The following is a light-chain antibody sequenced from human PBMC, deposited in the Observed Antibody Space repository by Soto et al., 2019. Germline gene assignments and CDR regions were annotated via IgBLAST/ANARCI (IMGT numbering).Light chain of an antibody. Sequence: DLQMTQSPSSLSASVGDTVTITCRASQNIDIYLNWYQQKAGTAPKVLISGASNLQRGVPSRFSGSGSGTDFTLTINNLQPEDFATYFCQQTFNVPPWTFGQGTKVDVK. CDR3: QQTFNVPPWT. V-gene: IGKV1-39*01. J-gene: IGKJ1*01. CDR1: QNIDIY. CDR2: GAS.